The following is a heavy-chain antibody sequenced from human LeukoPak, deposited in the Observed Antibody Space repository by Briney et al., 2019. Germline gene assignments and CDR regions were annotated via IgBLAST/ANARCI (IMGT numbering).Heavy chain of an antibody. Sequence: SQTLSLTCAISGDSVSSNSAAWNWIRQSPSRGLEWLGRTYYRSKWYNDYAVSVKSRITINPDTSKNQFSLQLNSVTPEDTAVYYCARDLVEAWYCSGGSCLTNWFDPWGQGTLVTVSS. CDR3: ARDLVEAWYCSGGSCLTNWFDP. D-gene: IGHD2-15*01. V-gene: IGHV6-1*01. CDR2: TYYRSKWYN. CDR1: GDSVSSNSAA. J-gene: IGHJ5*02.